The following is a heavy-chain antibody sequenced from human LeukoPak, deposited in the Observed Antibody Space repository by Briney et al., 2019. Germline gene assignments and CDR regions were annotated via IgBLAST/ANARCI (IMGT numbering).Heavy chain of an antibody. CDR2: IDPSDSYT. D-gene: IGHD5-12*01. Sequence: ASVKVSCKASGGTFSSYAISWVRQMPGKGLEWMGRIDPSDSYTNYSPSFQGHVTISADKSISTAYLQWSSLKASDTAMYYCARTSNGYDFDYWGQGTLVTVSS. V-gene: IGHV5-10-1*01. CDR1: GGTFSSYA. CDR3: ARTSNGYDFDY. J-gene: IGHJ4*02.